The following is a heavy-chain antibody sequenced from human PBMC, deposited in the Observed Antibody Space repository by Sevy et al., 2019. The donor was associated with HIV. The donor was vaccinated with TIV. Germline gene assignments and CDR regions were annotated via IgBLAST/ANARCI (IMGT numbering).Heavy chain of an antibody. J-gene: IGHJ4*02. CDR2: MKEDGSEK. V-gene: IGHV3-7*01. CDR1: GFTFSVYW. CDR3: VGEGVGGYSYSLDY. Sequence: GGSLRLSCAASGFTFSVYWMSWVRQAPGKGLEWVATMKEDGSEKYYVDSVKGRFTISRDNAKNSLYLQMTSLRAEDTAVYYCVGEGVGGYSYSLDYWGQGTLVTVSS. D-gene: IGHD5-18*01.